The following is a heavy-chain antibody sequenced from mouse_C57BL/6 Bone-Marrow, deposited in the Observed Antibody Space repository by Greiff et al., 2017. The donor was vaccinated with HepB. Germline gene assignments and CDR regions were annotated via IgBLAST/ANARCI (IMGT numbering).Heavy chain of an antibody. D-gene: IGHD1-1*01. Sequence: QVQLQQPGAELVKPGASVKLSCKASGYTFTSYWMHWVKQRPGQGLEWIGMIHPNSGSTNYNEKFKSKATLTVDKSSSTAYMQLSSLTSEDSAVYNCAGNYGSSYDVDYWGQGTTLTVSS. CDR3: AGNYGSSYDVDY. CDR1: GYTFTSYW. J-gene: IGHJ2*01. CDR2: IHPNSGST. V-gene: IGHV1-64*01.